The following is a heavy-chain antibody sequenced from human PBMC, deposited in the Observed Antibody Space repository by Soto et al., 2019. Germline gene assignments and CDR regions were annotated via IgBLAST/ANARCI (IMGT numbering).Heavy chain of an antibody. CDR2: ISTYNGNT. Sequence: QVQLVQSGAEVKKPGASVKVSCKASGYTFTTYGMSWGRQAPGQGLDWMGWISTYNGNTKYAEWLQGIVTMTTDTITSTAYMELGSLRSDDTAVYYCARGPTDYYNNSGNYFLDYWGQGTLVTVS. CDR3: ARGPTDYYNNSGNYFLDY. D-gene: IGHD3-22*01. J-gene: IGHJ4*02. V-gene: IGHV1-18*01. CDR1: GYTFTTYG.